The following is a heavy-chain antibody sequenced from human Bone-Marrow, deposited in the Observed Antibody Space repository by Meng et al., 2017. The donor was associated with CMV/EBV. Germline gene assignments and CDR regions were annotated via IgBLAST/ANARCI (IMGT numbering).Heavy chain of an antibody. Sequence: GSLRLSCTVSGGSISSSSYYWGWIRQPPGKGLEWIGSIYYSGSTYYNPSLKSRVTISVDTSKNQFSLKLSPVTAADTAVYYCARDNVWLRGLDYWGQGTLVTVSS. CDR2: IYYSGST. CDR3: ARDNVWLRGLDY. D-gene: IGHD5-12*01. V-gene: IGHV4-39*07. J-gene: IGHJ4*02. CDR1: GGSISSSSYY.